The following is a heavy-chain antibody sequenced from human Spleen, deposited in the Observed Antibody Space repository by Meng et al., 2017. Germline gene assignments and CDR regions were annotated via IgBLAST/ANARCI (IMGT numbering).Heavy chain of an antibody. CDR1: GVSFSDSD. CDR2: IGGRRKSYAA. Sequence: GQVVESGGGLVQPGGALKLSCAVSGVSFSDSDVHWVRQASGKGLEWVGRIGGRRKSYAAAYAAPVRGRFTISRDDSRNTAYLQMNSLKTEDSAVYYCTIYIRGHIWGQGTMVTVSS. CDR3: TIYIRGHI. D-gene: IGHD6-19*01. V-gene: IGHV3-73*02. J-gene: IGHJ3*02.